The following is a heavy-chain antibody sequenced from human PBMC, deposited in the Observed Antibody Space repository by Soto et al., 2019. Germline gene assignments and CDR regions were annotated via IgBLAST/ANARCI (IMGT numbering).Heavy chain of an antibody. CDR1: GGSISSYY. Sequence: SETLSLTCTVSGGSISSYYWSWIRQPPGKGLEWIGYIYYSGSTNYNPSLKSRVTISVDTSKNQFSLKLGSVTAAGTAVYYCARTLDDAFDIWGQGTMVTVSS. CDR3: ARTLDDAFDI. V-gene: IGHV4-59*01. CDR2: IYYSGST. J-gene: IGHJ3*02.